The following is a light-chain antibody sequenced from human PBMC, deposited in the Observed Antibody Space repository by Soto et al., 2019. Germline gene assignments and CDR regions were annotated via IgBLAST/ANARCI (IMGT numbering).Light chain of an antibody. V-gene: IGLV1-44*01. CDR1: SSNIGTNT. Sequence: QSVLTQPPSASGTPGQRVTISCSGSSSNIGTNTVNWYQQLPGTAPKLLMYSNNQRPSGVPDRFSGSKSGTSASLAISGLQSEDEADYYFAAWDDSLNGYVFGTGTKVTVL. CDR2: SNN. J-gene: IGLJ1*01. CDR3: AAWDDSLNGYV.